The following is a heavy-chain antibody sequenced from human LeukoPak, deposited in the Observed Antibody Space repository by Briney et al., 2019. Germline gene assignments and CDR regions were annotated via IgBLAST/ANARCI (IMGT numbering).Heavy chain of an antibody. J-gene: IGHJ4*02. CDR3: AKGRGIAARPDYIDY. Sequence: GGSLRLSCAASGFTFSSYAMNWVRQAPGEGLEWVSAISGSGGSTYHADSVKGRFTISRDNSKNTLFLQMNSLRAEDAAVYYCAKGRGIAARPDYIDYWGQGTLVTVSS. D-gene: IGHD6-6*01. CDR1: GFTFSSYA. CDR2: ISGSGGST. V-gene: IGHV3-23*01.